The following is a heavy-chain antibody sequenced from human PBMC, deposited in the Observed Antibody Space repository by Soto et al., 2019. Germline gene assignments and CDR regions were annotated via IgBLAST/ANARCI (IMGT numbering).Heavy chain of an antibody. D-gene: IGHD3-10*01. CDR1: GYTFTSYG. CDR3: ARVLLWFGELIYYYYYGMDV. V-gene: IGHV1-18*01. CDR2: ISAYNGNT. J-gene: IGHJ6*02. Sequence: QVQLVQSGAEVKKPGASVKVSCKASGYTFTSYGISWVRQAPGQGLEWMGWISAYNGNTNYAQKLQGRVTMTTDTSTSTAYMELRSVRSDDTAVYYCARVLLWFGELIYYYYYGMDVWGQGTTVTVSS.